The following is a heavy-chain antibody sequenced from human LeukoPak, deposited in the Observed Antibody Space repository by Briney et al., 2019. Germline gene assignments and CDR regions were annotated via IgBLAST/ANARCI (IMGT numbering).Heavy chain of an antibody. CDR1: GYTLTGYY. J-gene: IGHJ4*02. CDR2: INPNSGGT. CDR3: ARDSGGRGHFDF. Sequence: ASVKVSCKASGYTLTGYYMHWVRQAPGQGLEWMGWINPNSGGTNYAQKFQGRVTMTRDTSISTAYIQLSRLRPDDTAVYYCARDSGGRGHFDFWGQGTLVTVSS. D-gene: IGHD3-16*01. V-gene: IGHV1-2*02.